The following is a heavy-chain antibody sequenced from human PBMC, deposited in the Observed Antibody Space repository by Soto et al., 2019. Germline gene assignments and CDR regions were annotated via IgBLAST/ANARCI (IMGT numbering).Heavy chain of an antibody. Sequence: QVQLVQSGAEVKKPGASVKVSCKASGYTFTSCGICWVRQVPGHGLEWRGWSGTYRDHTNYAQNLQGRVTMTTDSSTNTAHMELRSLTSGDTAVYYCAREYSSSEFDYWGQGNLVTVSS. CDR2: SGTYRDHT. CDR1: GYTFTSCG. V-gene: IGHV1-18*01. J-gene: IGHJ4*02. D-gene: IGHD3-22*01. CDR3: AREYSSSEFDY.